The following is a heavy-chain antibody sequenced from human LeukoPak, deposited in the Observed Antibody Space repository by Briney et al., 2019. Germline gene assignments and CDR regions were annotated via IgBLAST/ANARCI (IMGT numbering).Heavy chain of an antibody. CDR2: IIPIFGTA. V-gene: IGHV1-69*05. Sequence: ASVKVSCNASGGTFSSYAISWVRQAPGQGLEWMGGIIPIFGTANYAQKFQGRVTITTDESTSTGYMELSSLRSEDTAVYYCARAPTYYYGSGSYEHFDYWGQGTLVTVSS. J-gene: IGHJ4*02. CDR3: ARAPTYYYGSGSYEHFDY. CDR1: GGTFSSYA. D-gene: IGHD3-10*01.